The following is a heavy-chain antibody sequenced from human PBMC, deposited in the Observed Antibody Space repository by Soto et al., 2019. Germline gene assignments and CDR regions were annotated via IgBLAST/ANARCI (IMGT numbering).Heavy chain of an antibody. CDR2: IYPGDSDV. CDR3: ARQNYAGYGGYFPAFDP. CDR1: GYTFTTYW. V-gene: IGHV5-51*01. Sequence: GESLKISCQGSGYTFTTYWVGWVRQRPGKGLDWMGNIYPGDSDVKYSPSFQGQVTISVDKSISTAYLQWNSLKASDTAVYYCARQNYAGYGGYFPAFDPWGKGPLVTVS. D-gene: IGHD5-12*01. J-gene: IGHJ5*02.